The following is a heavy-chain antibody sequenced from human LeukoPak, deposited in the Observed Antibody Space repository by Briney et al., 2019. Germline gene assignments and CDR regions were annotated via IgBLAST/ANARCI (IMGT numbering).Heavy chain of an antibody. V-gene: IGHV1-8*01. Sequence: ASVKVSCKASGYTFTSYDINWVRQATGQGLEWMGWMNPNSGNTGYAQKFQGRVTMTRDTSTSTVYMELSSLRSEDTAVYYCARWDADTGDYYYGMDVWGQGTTVTVSS. CDR3: ARWDADTGDYYYGMDV. CDR2: MNPNSGNT. D-gene: IGHD1-26*01. J-gene: IGHJ6*02. CDR1: GYTFTSYD.